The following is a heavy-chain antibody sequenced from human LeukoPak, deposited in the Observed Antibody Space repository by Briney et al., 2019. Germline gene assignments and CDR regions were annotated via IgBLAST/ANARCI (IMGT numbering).Heavy chain of an antibody. D-gene: IGHD3-10*01. Sequence: GSLRLSCAASGFTFSDYAMSWVRQAPGKGLEWVSTISVSGGSTYYADSVKGRFTISRDNSKNTLFLQMNSLRAEDTAVYYCATTRGITMVRGPRYFDYWGQGTLVTVSS. CDR2: ISVSGGST. CDR3: ATTRGITMVRGPRYFDY. J-gene: IGHJ4*02. CDR1: GFTFSDYA. V-gene: IGHV3-23*01.